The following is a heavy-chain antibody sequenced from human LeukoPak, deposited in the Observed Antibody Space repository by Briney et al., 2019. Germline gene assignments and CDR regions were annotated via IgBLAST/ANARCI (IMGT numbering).Heavy chain of an antibody. CDR2: ISGGGDIT. J-gene: IGHJ4*02. V-gene: IGHV3-23*01. CDR1: GFTFSSYA. Sequence: HTGGSLRLSCAASGFTFSSYAMNWVRQAPGKGLEWVSAISGGGDITYYAGSVKGRFTISRDNSKNTLYLQVSSLRADDTAVYYCAKAHSGSFYSGIHWGQGTLVTVSS. CDR3: AKAHSGSFYSGIH. D-gene: IGHD1-26*01.